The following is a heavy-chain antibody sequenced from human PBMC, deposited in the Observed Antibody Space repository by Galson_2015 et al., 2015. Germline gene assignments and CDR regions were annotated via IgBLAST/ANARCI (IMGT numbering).Heavy chain of an antibody. CDR1: GFLFTDAW. J-gene: IGHJ4*02. V-gene: IGHV3-15*01. D-gene: IGHD1-1*01. CDR3: TWIIKPTVTLGF. CDR2: ILSKGAGGTT. Sequence: SLRLSCAASGFLFTDAWMSWVRQAPGKGLEWVGRILSKGAGGTTEYASPVKGRFSISRDDSINTIYLQMNSLKTEDTAVYFCTWIIKPTVTLGFWGRGSLVTVSS.